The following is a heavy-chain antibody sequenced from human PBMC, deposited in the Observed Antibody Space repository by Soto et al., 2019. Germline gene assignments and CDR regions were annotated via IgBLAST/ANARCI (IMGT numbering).Heavy chain of an antibody. CDR2: IHSHSGST. V-gene: IGHV4-39*01. CDR1: SPSITRSSYY. CDR3: ARPGDAYGLDV. Sequence: SETLSLTCSVSSPSITRSSYYWAWNRQPPGKGLEWIASIHSHSGSTYYDPSLKGRVLISVDTSKNHFSLNLSSVTAADTAVYYRARPGDAYGLDVWGQGTTVTVSS. D-gene: IGHD2-21*02. J-gene: IGHJ6*02.